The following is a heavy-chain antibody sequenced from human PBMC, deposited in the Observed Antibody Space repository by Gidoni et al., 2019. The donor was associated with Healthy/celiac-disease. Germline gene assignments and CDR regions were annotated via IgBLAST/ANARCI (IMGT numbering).Heavy chain of an antibody. CDR1: GFTFSSYG. CDR3: ARENYYDSSGYLDY. Sequence: QVQLVESGGGVVQPGRSLSLSWAASGFTFSSYGMHWVRQAPGKGLEWVAVIGYDGSNKYYADSVKGRFTISRDNSKNTLYLQMNSLRAEDTAVYYCARENYYDSSGYLDYWGQGTLVTVSS. D-gene: IGHD3-22*01. J-gene: IGHJ4*02. V-gene: IGHV3-33*01. CDR2: IGYDGSNK.